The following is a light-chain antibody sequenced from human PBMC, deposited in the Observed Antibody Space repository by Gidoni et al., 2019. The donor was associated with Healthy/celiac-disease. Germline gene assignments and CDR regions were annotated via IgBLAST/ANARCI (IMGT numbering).Light chain of an antibody. J-gene: IGKJ5*01. CDR2: DAS. Sequence: ELVFTQSPATLSLSPGERATLSCRASQSVSSYLAWYQQKPGQAPRLLSYDASNRATGIPARFSGSGSGTDFTLTISSLEPEDFAVYYCQQRSNWITFGQGTRLEIK. CDR3: QQRSNWIT. CDR1: QSVSSY. V-gene: IGKV3-11*01.